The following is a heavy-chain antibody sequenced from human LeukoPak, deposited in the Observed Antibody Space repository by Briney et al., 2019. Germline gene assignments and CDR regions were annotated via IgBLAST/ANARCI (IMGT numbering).Heavy chain of an antibody. CDR3: ATGSLGFDY. CDR1: GYTFTSYY. V-gene: IGHV1-46*01. Sequence: ASVKVSRKASGYTFTSYYMHWVRQAPGQGLEWMGIMNPRGGTTSYAQKFQGRVTMTRDTSTSTVYMELSSLRSEDTAVYYCATGSLGFDYWGQGTLVTVSS. CDR2: MNPRGGTT. D-gene: IGHD6-13*01. J-gene: IGHJ4*02.